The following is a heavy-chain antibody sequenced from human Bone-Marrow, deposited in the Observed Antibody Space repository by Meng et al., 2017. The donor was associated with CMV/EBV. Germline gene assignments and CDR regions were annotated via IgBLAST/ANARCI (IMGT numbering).Heavy chain of an antibody. Sequence: GGSLRLSCATSGFTFSSYSMNWVRQAPGKGLEWVSSISSSSSYIYHAVSVKGRFTICRDNTKNSLYRQMNSLRAEDTAVYYCARDKSRHSDVWGQGTTVTVSS. D-gene: IGHD6-6*01. V-gene: IGHV3-21*01. CDR1: GFTFSSYS. J-gene: IGHJ6*02. CDR2: ISSSSSYI. CDR3: ARDKSRHSDV.